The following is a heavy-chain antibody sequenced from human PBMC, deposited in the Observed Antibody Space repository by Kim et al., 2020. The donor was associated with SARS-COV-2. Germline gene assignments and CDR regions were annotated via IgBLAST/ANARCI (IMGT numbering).Heavy chain of an antibody. D-gene: IGHD2-2*01. V-gene: IGHV3-7*01. CDR3: ARDTSTVVPTAPGEWLGGFDY. CDR1: GFTFSKYW. Sequence: GGSLRLSCAASGFTFSKYWMAWVRQAPGKGLEWVANIKQDGREKYYVDSVRGRFTISRDNAKNSLYLQMNGLRVEDTAVYYCARDTSTVVPTAPGEWLGGFDYWGQGTLVTASS. J-gene: IGHJ4*02. CDR2: IKQDGREK.